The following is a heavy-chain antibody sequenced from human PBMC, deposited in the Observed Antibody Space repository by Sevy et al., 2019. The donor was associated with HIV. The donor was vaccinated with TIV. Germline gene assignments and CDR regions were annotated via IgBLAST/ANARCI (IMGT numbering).Heavy chain of an antibody. V-gene: IGHV3-30*18. J-gene: IGHJ4*02. D-gene: IGHD3-3*01. CDR2: ISYDGSNK. CDR1: GFTFRSYG. CDR3: AKDLVRFLEWPDLFDY. Sequence: GGSLRLSCAASGFTFRSYGMHWVRQAPGKGLEWVAVISYDGSNKYYADSVKGRFTISRDNSKNTLYLQMNSLRAEDTAVYYCAKDLVRFLEWPDLFDYWGQGTLVTVSS.